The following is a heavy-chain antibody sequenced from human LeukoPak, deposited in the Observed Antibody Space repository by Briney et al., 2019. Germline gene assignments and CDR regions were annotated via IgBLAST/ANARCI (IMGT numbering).Heavy chain of an antibody. J-gene: IGHJ4*02. V-gene: IGHV3-74*01. D-gene: IGHD6-25*01. Sequence: GGSLRLSGAASGFTFSSYWMHWVRQAPGKGLVWVSRINSDGSSTSYADSVKGRFTISRDNAKNTLYLQMHSLRAEDTAVYYCARGRIGLSGYHDYWGQGTLVAVSS. CDR2: INSDGSST. CDR1: GFTFSSYW. CDR3: ARGRIGLSGYHDY.